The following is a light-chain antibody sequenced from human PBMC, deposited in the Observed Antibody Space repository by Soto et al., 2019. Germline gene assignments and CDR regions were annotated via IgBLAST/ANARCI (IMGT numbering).Light chain of an antibody. J-gene: IGKJ4*01. V-gene: IGKV3-15*01. Sequence: EIVMTQSPATLSVSPGDRATLSCRASQSVRNNLAWYQQKPGQAPSLLIFDTSTRATGIPTRFSGGGSGTKVTLTIISRQSKESAVYYCQQYGSWPLTFGGGTKVEIK. CDR1: QSVRNN. CDR3: QQYGSWPLT. CDR2: DTS.